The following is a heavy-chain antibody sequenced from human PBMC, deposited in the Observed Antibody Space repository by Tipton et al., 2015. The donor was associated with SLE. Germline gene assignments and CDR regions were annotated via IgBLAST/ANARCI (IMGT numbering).Heavy chain of an antibody. CDR1: GDSISGYY. V-gene: IGHV4-59*12. J-gene: IGHJ4*02. D-gene: IGHD1-26*01. Sequence: TLSLTCSVSGDSISGYYWSWIRQPPGKGLEWIGYLYDSGSTDYNPSLKSRVTISVDTSKNQFSLNLSSVTAADTAVYYCARGLFGWELPYWGQGTLVTVSS. CDR2: LYDSGST. CDR3: ARGLFGWELPY.